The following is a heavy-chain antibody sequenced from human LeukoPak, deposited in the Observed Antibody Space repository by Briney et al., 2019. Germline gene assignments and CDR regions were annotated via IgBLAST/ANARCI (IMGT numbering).Heavy chain of an antibody. CDR3: ARDWRYCSGGSCPNWFDP. Sequence: PSETQSLTCAVSGGSISSSNWWSWVRQPPGKGLEWIGVIYHSGSTNYNPSLKSRVTISVDKSKNQFSVKLSSVTAADTAVYYCARDWRYCSGGSCPNWFDPWGQGTLVTVSS. V-gene: IGHV4-4*02. CDR2: IYHSGST. D-gene: IGHD2-15*01. CDR1: GGSISSSNW. J-gene: IGHJ5*02.